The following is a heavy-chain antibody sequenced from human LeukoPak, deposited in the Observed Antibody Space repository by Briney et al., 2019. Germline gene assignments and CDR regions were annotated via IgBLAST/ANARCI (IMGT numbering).Heavy chain of an antibody. CDR2: VSHSGST. J-gene: IGHJ6*03. Sequence: SETLSLTCAVYDGSFSDYYWTWIRQPPGKGLEWIGEVSHSGSTNFNPSLKSRVAISVETSKNQFSLTLTSVTAADTAVYYCARAYYGSGSFLEYYYYMDVWGKGTTVTVSS. CDR3: ARAYYGSGSFLEYYYYMDV. CDR1: DGSFSDYY. V-gene: IGHV4-34*01. D-gene: IGHD3-10*01.